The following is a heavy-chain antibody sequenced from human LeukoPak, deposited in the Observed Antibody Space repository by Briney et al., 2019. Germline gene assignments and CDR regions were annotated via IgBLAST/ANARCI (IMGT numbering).Heavy chain of an antibody. J-gene: IGHJ6*03. D-gene: IGHD6-13*01. CDR3: ARGYSSSWYVTYYYYYMDV. V-gene: IGHV1-2*02. Sequence: ASVKVSCKASGYTFTGYYMHWVRQAPGQGLEWTGWINPNSGGTNYAQKFQGRVTMTRDTSISTAYMELSRLRSDDTAVYYCARGYSSSWYVTYYYYYMDVWGKGTTVTISS. CDR2: INPNSGGT. CDR1: GYTFTGYY.